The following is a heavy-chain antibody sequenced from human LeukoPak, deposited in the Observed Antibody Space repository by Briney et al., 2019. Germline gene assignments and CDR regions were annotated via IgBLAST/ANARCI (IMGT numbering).Heavy chain of an antibody. J-gene: IGHJ6*03. D-gene: IGHD6-13*01. Sequence: SVTLSLTCAVFGGSFSGYYWSWIRQPPGKGLGWIVEINHSGSTNYDPSLKSRVSISVDTSKNQFSLKLSSVTAADTAVYYCARGTQQLANYYYYYMDVWGKGTTVTVSS. CDR3: ARGTQQLANYYYYYMDV. CDR1: GGSFSGYY. V-gene: IGHV4-34*01. CDR2: INHSGST.